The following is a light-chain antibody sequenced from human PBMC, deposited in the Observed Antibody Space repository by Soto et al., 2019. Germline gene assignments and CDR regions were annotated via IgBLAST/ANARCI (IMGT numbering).Light chain of an antibody. CDR3: ASYTGSNTLV. J-gene: IGLJ3*02. CDR1: SSDVGGYNY. CDR2: DVT. Sequence: QSALTQPASVSGSPGQSITISCAGTSSDVGGYNYVSLYQHLPVKAPKLMLYDVTNRPSGVSNRFSGSKSGDTASLTISGLQGEDEADYYCASYTGSNTLVFGGGTKVTVL. V-gene: IGLV2-14*03.